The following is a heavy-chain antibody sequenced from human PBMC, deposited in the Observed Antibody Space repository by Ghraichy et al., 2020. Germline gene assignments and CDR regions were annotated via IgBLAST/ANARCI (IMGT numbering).Heavy chain of an antibody. CDR3: ARGVQQQLEPNIDY. D-gene: IGHD6-13*01. CDR1: GGSFSGYY. Sequence: SETLSLTCAVYGGSFSGYYWSWIRQPPGKGLEWIGEINHSGSTNYNPSLKSRVTISVDTSKNQFSLKLSSVTAADTAVYYCARGVQQQLEPNIDYWGQGTLVTVSS. J-gene: IGHJ4*02. CDR2: INHSGST. V-gene: IGHV4-34*01.